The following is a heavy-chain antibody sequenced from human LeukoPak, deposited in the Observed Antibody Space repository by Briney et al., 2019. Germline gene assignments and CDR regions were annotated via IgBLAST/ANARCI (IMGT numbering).Heavy chain of an antibody. J-gene: IGHJ5*02. Sequence: SETLSLTCAVSGDSIDSDVFSWNWIRQPPGKGLEWLGYVHQSDKSAYNPSLKSRVTMSVDLSKNQFSLTLHFVTAADTAVYYRARERGAGVRGRPHLCPLGQGSLVTVSS. CDR1: GDSIDSDVFS. CDR2: VHQSDKS. V-gene: IGHV4-30-2*01. CDR3: ARERGAGVRGRPHLCP. D-gene: IGHD3-16*01.